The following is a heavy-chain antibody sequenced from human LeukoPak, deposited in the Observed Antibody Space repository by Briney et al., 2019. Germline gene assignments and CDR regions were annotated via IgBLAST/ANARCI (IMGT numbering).Heavy chain of an antibody. CDR3: ASPNYDSSGYYVHDAFDI. CDR2: IYYSGST. J-gene: IGHJ3*02. V-gene: IGHV4-39*07. CDR1: GGSISSSSYY. D-gene: IGHD3-22*01. Sequence: PSETLSLTCTVSGGSISSSSYYWGWIRQPPGKGLEWIGSIYYSGSTYYNPSLKSRVTISVDTSENQFSLKLSSVTAADTAVYYCASPNYDSSGYYVHDAFDIWGQGTMVTVSS.